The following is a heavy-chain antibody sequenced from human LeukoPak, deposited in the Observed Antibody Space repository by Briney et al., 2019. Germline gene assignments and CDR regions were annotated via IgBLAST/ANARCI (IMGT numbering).Heavy chain of an antibody. D-gene: IGHD6-13*01. V-gene: IGHV4-34*01. CDR2: INHSGST. CDR1: GGSFSGYY. Sequence: PSEPLSLTCAVYGGSFSGYYWSWIRQPPGKGLEWIGEINHSGSTNYNPSLKSRVTISVDTSKNQFSLKLSSVTAADTAVYYCARGRTAAAGPFDYWGQGTLVTVSS. CDR3: ARGRTAAAGPFDY. J-gene: IGHJ4*02.